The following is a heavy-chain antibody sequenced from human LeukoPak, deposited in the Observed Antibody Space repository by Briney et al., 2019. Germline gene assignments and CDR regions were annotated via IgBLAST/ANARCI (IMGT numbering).Heavy chain of an antibody. V-gene: IGHV1-18*01. D-gene: IGHD5-18*01. Sequence: ASVKVSCKASGGTFISYAISWVRQAPGQGLEWMGWISAYNGNTNYAQKLQGRVTMTTDTSTSTAYMELRSLRSDDTAVYYCAREGNVDTAMPIDYWGQGTLVTVSS. CDR2: ISAYNGNT. CDR1: GGTFISYA. CDR3: AREGNVDTAMPIDY. J-gene: IGHJ4*02.